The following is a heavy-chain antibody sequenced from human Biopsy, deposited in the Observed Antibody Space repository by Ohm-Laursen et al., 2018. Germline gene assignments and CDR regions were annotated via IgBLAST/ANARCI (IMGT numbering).Heavy chain of an antibody. CDR2: DSPFKGDT. D-gene: IGHD3-3*01. CDR3: ARDRWPHVTLLGLVVFDF. CDR1: GYTFTNYG. V-gene: IGHV1-18*01. J-gene: IGHJ4*02. Sequence: ASVKVSCKASGYTFTNYGISWVRRGPRQGLEWMGWDSPFKGDTDFAQKPQGRVTMTTDTSTSTAYMDLRSLRSDDTAVYYCARDRWPHVTLLGLVVFDFWGQGTLVIVSS.